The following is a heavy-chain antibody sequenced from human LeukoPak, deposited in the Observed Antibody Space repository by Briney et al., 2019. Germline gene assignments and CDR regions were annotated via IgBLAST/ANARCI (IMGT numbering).Heavy chain of an antibody. V-gene: IGHV3-23*01. J-gene: IGHJ4*02. CDR3: AKDVAQPAEGGDYDY. CDR1: GFTFSNYA. CDR2: IIESGGGT. Sequence: GGSLRLSCAASGFTFSNYAMSWIRQAPGKGLEWVSGIIESGGGTHYADSVKGRFTISRDNSQNTLYLQMISLRAEDTAVYYCAKDVAQPAEGGDYDYWGQGTLVTVSS. D-gene: IGHD2-21*01.